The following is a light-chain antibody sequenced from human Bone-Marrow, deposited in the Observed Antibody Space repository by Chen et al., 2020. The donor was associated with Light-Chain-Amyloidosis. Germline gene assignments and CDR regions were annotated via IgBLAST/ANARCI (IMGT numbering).Light chain of an antibody. CDR3: QNYYSAPFT. V-gene: IGKV1-27*01. J-gene: IGKJ3*01. CDR1: RPISFF. CDR2: AVR. Sequence: IQMTQSPSSLSASVGDRVSLTCRASRPISFFLAWYQQKPGRLPRLLIYAVRTLQSGVPSRFSGSTSGTDFTLTISSLQPEDVATYYCQNYYSAPFTFGPGTKVDIK.